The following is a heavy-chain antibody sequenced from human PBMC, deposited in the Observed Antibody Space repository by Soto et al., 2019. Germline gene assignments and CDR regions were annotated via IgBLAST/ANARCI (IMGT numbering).Heavy chain of an antibody. Sequence: QVQLVQSGAEVKKPGSSVKVSCKASGGTFSSYTISWVRQAPGQGLEWMGRIIPILGIANYAQKFQGRVTITADKSXXTXYXXLSSLSSEDTAVYYCARDPEGARLFGESLPLAFDPWGQGTLVTVSS. CDR2: IIPILGIA. J-gene: IGHJ5*02. V-gene: IGHV1-69*08. CDR3: ARDPEGARLFGESLPLAFDP. CDR1: GGTFSSYT. D-gene: IGHD3-10*02.